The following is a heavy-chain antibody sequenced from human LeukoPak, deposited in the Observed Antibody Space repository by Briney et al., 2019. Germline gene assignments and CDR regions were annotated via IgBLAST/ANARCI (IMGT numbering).Heavy chain of an antibody. CDR1: GYTFTNYG. CDR2: ISAYNGNT. D-gene: IGHD6-13*01. J-gene: IGHJ4*02. V-gene: IGHV1-18*01. Sequence: ASVKVSCKAPGYTFTNYGISWVRQAPGQGLEWMGWISAYNGNTNYAQTLQGRVTMTTDTSTSTAYMELRSLRSDDTAVYYCAREEQQLVDYWGQGTLVTVSS. CDR3: AREEQQLVDY.